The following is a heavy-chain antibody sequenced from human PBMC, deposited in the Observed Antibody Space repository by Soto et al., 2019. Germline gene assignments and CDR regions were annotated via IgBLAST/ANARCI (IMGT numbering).Heavy chain of an antibody. CDR2: ISGSGGST. Sequence: SLRLPWTASGFTFVNYAIRRVRQAPGKGLEWVSAISGSGGSTYYADSVKGRFTISRDNSKNTLYLQMNSLRAEDTAVYYCANSHPARGDYRGQGTLGTVSS. CDR3: ANSHPARGDY. J-gene: IGHJ4*02. CDR1: GFTFVNYA. D-gene: IGHD6-6*01. V-gene: IGHV3-23*01.